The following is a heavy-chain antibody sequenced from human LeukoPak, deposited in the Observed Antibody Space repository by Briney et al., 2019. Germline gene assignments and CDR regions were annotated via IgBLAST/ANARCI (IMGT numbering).Heavy chain of an antibody. CDR1: GFTFSSYA. J-gene: IGHJ5*02. D-gene: IGHD3-10*01. V-gene: IGHV3-23*01. CDR2: ISGSGGST. Sequence: GGSLRLSCAASGFTFSSYAMSWVRQAPGKGLEWVSAISGSGGSTYYADSVKGRFTISRDNSKNTLYLQLDSLRAEDTAVYYCAGDPPRSGWFDPWGQGTLVTVSS. CDR3: AGDPPRSGWFDP.